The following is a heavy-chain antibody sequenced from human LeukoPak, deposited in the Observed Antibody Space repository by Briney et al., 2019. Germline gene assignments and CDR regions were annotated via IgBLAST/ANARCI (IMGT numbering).Heavy chain of an antibody. J-gene: IGHJ2*01. Sequence: QTGGSLRLSCSASGFTFSSYALHWVRQAPGKGLEWVAVISYDGSNKYYADSVKGRFTISRDNSKNTLYLQMNSLRGEDTAVYYCAKDLFLWYFGLWGRGTLVTVSS. V-gene: IGHV3-30-3*01. CDR2: ISYDGSNK. D-gene: IGHD2-21*01. CDR3: AKDLFLWYFGL. CDR1: GFTFSSYA.